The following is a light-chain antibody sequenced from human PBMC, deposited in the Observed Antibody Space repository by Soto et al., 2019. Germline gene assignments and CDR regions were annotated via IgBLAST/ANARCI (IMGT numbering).Light chain of an antibody. Sequence: QSVLTQPTSASGTPGQRVTISCSGSSSNIGSRTVNWYQQVPGTAPKFLIYSNDQRPSGVPDRFSGSKSGTSASLAISGLQSEDEADYYCAAWDDSLGAWVFGGGTQLTVL. J-gene: IGLJ3*02. CDR1: SSNIGSRT. CDR3: AAWDDSLGAWV. CDR2: SND. V-gene: IGLV1-44*01.